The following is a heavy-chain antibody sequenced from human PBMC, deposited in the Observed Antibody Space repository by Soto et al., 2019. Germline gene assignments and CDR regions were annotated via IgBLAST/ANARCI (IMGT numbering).Heavy chain of an antibody. V-gene: IGHV4-39*01. CDR3: ARPSGSYLYYFDY. CDR1: GGSISSSSYY. J-gene: IGHJ4*02. CDR2: IYYSGST. D-gene: IGHD1-26*01. Sequence: QLQLQESGPGLVKPSETLSLTCTVSGGSISSSSYYWGWIRQPPGKGLEWIGSIYYSGSTYYNPSLKSRVPXSXDXXKNQFSLKLSSVTAADTAVYYCARPSGSYLYYFDYWGQGTLVTVSS.